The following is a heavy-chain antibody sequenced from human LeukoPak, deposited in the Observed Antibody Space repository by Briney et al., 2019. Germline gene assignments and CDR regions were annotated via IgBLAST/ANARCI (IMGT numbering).Heavy chain of an antibody. CDR1: GGTFSSYA. D-gene: IGHD2-21*02. CDR2: IIPIFGTA. V-gene: IGHV1-69*05. J-gene: IGHJ3*02. Sequence: GASAKVSCKASGGTFSSYAISWVRQAPGQGLEWMGGIIPIFGTANYAQKFQGRVTITTDESTSTAYMELSSLRSEDAAVYYCARPGSAPIYCGGDCYFRPDAFDIWGQGTMVTVSS. CDR3: ARPGSAPIYCGGDCYFRPDAFDI.